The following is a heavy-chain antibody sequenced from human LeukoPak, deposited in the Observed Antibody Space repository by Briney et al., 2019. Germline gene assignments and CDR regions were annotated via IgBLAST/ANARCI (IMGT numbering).Heavy chain of an antibody. Sequence: SETLSLTCAVYGGSFSGYYWSWIRQPPGKGLEWIGEINHSGSTNYNPSLKSRVTISVDTSKNQFSLKLSSVTAADTAVYYCARTTKNYSSSSYYFDYWGQGALVTVSS. J-gene: IGHJ4*02. CDR1: GGSFSGYY. D-gene: IGHD6-6*01. V-gene: IGHV4-34*01. CDR2: INHSGST. CDR3: ARTTKNYSSSSYYFDY.